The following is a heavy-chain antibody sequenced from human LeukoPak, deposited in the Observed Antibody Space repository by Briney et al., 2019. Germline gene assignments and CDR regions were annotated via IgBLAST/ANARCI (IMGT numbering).Heavy chain of an antibody. CDR1: GFTFSDYA. J-gene: IGHJ4*02. Sequence: GRSLRLSCAASGFTFSDYAMHWVRQAPGKGLEWVAVISKDGSDKYYPGSVRGRFTISRDNSKNTLYLQMNSLRAEDTAVYYCAKSPDRSYGDYGLFDYWGQGTLVTVSS. D-gene: IGHD4-17*01. CDR3: AKSPDRSYGDYGLFDY. CDR2: ISKDGSDK. V-gene: IGHV3-30-3*02.